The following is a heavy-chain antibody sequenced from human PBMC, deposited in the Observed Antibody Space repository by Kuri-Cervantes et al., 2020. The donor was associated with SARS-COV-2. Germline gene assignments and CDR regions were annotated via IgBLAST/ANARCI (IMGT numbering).Heavy chain of an antibody. V-gene: IGHV3-21*01. D-gene: IGHD3-10*01. CDR3: ARDYGTGPSGAYYYYGMDV. CDR1: GFTFSSYS. CDR2: ISSSSSYI. J-gene: IGHJ6*02. Sequence: GESLKISCAASGFTFSSYSMNWVRQAPGKGLEWVSSISSSSSYIYYADSVKGRFTISRDNAKNSLYLQINSLRAEDTTVYYCARDYGTGPSGAYYYYGMDVWGQGTTVTVSS.